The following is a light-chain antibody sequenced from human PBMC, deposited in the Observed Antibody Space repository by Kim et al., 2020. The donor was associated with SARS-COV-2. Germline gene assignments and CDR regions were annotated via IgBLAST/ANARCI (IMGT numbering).Light chain of an antibody. CDR3: QTWDTGIQV. J-gene: IGLJ1*01. CDR2: LNSDGSH. Sequence: QLVLTQSPSASASLGASVNLTCTLSSGHSNYAIAWHQQQPEKGPRYLMRLNSDGSHRKGDGIPDRFSGSSSGAERYLTISSLQSEDEADYYCQTWDTGIQVFGTGTKVNVL. V-gene: IGLV4-69*01. CDR1: SGHSNYA.